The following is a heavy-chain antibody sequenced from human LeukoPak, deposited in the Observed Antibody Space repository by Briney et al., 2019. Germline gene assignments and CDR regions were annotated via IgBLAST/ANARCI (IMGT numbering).Heavy chain of an antibody. CDR3: AKHLGSHSFLFYYMDV. CDR2: LSGSGTAT. J-gene: IGHJ6*03. D-gene: IGHD2-21*01. Sequence: GGSLRLSCEASQFTFSRFAMSWIRQAPGTGLEWVSTLSGSGTATYYADSVKGRFTTPRDNSKDTLYLQMDKLRADDTAVYYCAKHLGSHSFLFYYMDVWGTGTSVIVSS. CDR1: QFTFSRFA. V-gene: IGHV3-23*01.